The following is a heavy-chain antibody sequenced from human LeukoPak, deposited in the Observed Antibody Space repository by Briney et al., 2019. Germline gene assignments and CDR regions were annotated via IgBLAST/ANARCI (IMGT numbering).Heavy chain of an antibody. V-gene: IGHV3-48*03. CDR3: ARDFGRWYFDY. D-gene: IGHD4-23*01. J-gene: IGHJ4*02. Sequence: GGTLRLSCAASGFAFSSYEMIWVRQAPGKGLEWVSYIRSSGSTIYYADSVKGRFTISRDNAKNSLYLQMNSLRAEDTAVYYCARDFGRWYFDYWGQGTLVTVSS. CDR2: IRSSGSTI. CDR1: GFAFSSYE.